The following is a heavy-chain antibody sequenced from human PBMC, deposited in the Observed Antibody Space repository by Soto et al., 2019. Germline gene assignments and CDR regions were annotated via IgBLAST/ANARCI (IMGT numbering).Heavy chain of an antibody. D-gene: IGHD6-13*01. J-gene: IGHJ4*02. Sequence: SETLSLTCTVSSGSMSSYYWNLMRQSPGKGLEWIGYIYYSGTTYYNPSLKSRVTISANSSKNQFSLKLTSVTAADTAVYYCARVRGTAGKRYFDYWGKGALVTVSS. CDR2: IYYSGTT. CDR1: SGSMSSYY. CDR3: ARVRGTAGKRYFDY. V-gene: IGHV4-59*01.